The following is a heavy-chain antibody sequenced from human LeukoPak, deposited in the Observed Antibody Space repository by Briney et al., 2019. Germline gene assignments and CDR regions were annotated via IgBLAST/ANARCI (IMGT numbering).Heavy chain of an antibody. Sequence: GGSLRLSCAASVFTFSRYAMSWVRQAPGKGVEWVSAISGSGGSTYYADSVKGRFTISRDNSKNTLYLQMNSLRAEDTAVYYCAKSAFLGTSLDYWGQGTLVTVSS. CDR1: VFTFSRYA. J-gene: IGHJ4*02. CDR2: ISGSGGST. CDR3: AKSAFLGTSLDY. V-gene: IGHV3-23*01. D-gene: IGHD7-27*01.